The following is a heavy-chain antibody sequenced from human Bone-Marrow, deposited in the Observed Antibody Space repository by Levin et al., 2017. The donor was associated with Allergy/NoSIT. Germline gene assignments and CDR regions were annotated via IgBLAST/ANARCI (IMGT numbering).Heavy chain of an antibody. J-gene: IGHJ6*02. Sequence: SETLSLTCTVSGGSISSGGYYWSWIRQHPGKGLEWIGYIYYSGSTYYNPSLKSRVTISVDTSKNQFSLKLSSVTAADTAVYYCARETLPTHTAMVDNSLRNSPGGMDVWGQGTTVTVSS. V-gene: IGHV4-31*03. CDR2: IYYSGST. D-gene: IGHD5-18*01. CDR3: ARETLPTHTAMVDNSLRNSPGGMDV. CDR1: GGSISSGGYY.